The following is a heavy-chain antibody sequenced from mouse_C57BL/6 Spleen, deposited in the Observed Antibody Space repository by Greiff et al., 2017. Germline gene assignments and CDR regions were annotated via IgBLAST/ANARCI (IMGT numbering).Heavy chain of an antibody. D-gene: IGHD2-1*01. CDR1: GFTFSSYG. V-gene: IGHV5-6*02. J-gene: IGHJ2*01. Sequence: DVMLVESGGDLVKPGGSLKLSCAASGFTFSSYGMSWVRQTPDKRLEWVATISSGGSYTYYPDSVKGRFTISRDNAKNTLYLQMSSLKSEDTAMYYCARLLYYGNYFDYWGQGTTLTVSS. CDR3: ARLLYYGNYFDY. CDR2: ISSGGSYT.